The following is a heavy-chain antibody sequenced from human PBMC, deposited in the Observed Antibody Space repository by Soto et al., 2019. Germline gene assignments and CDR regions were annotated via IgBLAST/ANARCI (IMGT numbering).Heavy chain of an antibody. J-gene: IGHJ4*02. V-gene: IGHV3-21*06. D-gene: IGHD3-10*01. CDR3: ARVGAYFGEFDYFDY. CDR2: ISRFSDNI. CDR1: GFNFNSYT. Sequence: EVYLMESGGGLVKPGGSLRLSCSASGFNFNSYTMNWVRQAPGKGLEWVSSISRFSDNIYYADSVRGRFAISRANAENSVYLQMNSLRAEDTAVYYCARVGAYFGEFDYFDYWGQGTPVTVSS.